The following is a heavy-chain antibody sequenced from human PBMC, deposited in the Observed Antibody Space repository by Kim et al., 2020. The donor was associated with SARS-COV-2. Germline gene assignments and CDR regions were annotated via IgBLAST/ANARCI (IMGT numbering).Heavy chain of an antibody. CDR2: ISSSGSTI. Sequence: GGSLRLSCAASGFTFSDYYMSWIRQAPGKGLEWVSYISSSGSTIYYADSVKGRFTISRDNAKNSLYLQMNSLRAEDTAVYYCATNGYYVSYWYFDLWGRGTLVTVSS. CDR1: GFTFSDYY. D-gene: IGHD3-10*02. CDR3: ATNGYYVSYWYFDL. J-gene: IGHJ2*01. V-gene: IGHV3-11*01.